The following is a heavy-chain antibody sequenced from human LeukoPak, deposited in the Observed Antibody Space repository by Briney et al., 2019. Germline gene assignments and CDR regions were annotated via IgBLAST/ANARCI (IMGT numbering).Heavy chain of an antibody. Sequence: QTGGSLRLSCAGSGFTFSTYSMNWVRLAPGKGLEWVSYISPTSGTIYYTDSVKGRFTISRDNAKNSLYLQMNSLTVEDTAVYYCARGGSYRSLDYWGQGTLVTVSS. J-gene: IGHJ4*02. V-gene: IGHV3-48*01. CDR2: ISPTSGTI. D-gene: IGHD1-26*01. CDR3: ARGGSYRSLDY. CDR1: GFTFSTYS.